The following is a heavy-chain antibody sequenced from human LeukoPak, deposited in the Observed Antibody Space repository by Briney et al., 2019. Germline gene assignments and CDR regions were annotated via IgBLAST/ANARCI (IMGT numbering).Heavy chain of an antibody. J-gene: IGHJ6*02. D-gene: IGHD5-18*01. V-gene: IGHV1-69*13. CDR3: ARDPRKRGYSYGRPGYYGMDV. CDR2: IIPIFGTA. CDR1: GGTFSSYA. Sequence: SVKVSCMASGGTFSSYAISWVRQAPGQGLEWMGGIIPIFGTANYAQRFQGRVTITADESTSTAYMELSSLRSEDTAVYYCARDPRKRGYSYGRPGYYGMDVWGQGTTVTVSS.